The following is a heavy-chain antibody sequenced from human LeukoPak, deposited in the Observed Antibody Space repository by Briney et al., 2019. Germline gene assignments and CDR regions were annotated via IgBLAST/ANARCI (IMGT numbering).Heavy chain of an antibody. CDR1: GFTFSGSA. D-gene: IGHD3-3*01. CDR3: TSTRYDFWSGYNWFDP. Sequence: PGGSLRLSCAASGFTFSGSAMHWVRQASGKGLEWVGRIRSKANSYATAYAASVKGGFTISRDDSKNTAYLQMNSLKTEDTAVYYCTSTRYDFWSGYNWFDPWGQGTLVTVSS. J-gene: IGHJ5*02. CDR2: IRSKANSYAT. V-gene: IGHV3-73*01.